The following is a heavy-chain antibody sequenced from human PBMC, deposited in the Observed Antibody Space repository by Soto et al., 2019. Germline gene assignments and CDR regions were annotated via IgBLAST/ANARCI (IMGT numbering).Heavy chain of an antibody. CDR3: AREDDYGYRYINYGLDV. CDR1: GFTCNIYA. V-gene: IGHV3-30-3*01. CDR2: ISFDGTKK. D-gene: IGHD4-17*01. Sequence: GGSLRLSCGASGFTCNIYALHWVRQAPGKGLEWVAVISFDGTKKYYSDSVKGRFTISRDNLKNTLYLQMNNLRVEDAALYFCAREDDYGYRYINYGLDVWGQGTTVTVSS. J-gene: IGHJ6*02.